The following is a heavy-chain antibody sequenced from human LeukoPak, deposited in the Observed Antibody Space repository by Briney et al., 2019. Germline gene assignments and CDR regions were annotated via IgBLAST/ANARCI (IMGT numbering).Heavy chain of an antibody. V-gene: IGHV4-39*01. CDR1: GGSISSSNYY. Sequence: PSETLSLTCTVSGGSISSSNYYWAWIRQPPGKGLEWIGSINYVENTYYSPSLKSRITISIDTPNNQLSLKLSSVTAADTAVYYCAGRPAYYFDYWGQGTLVTVSS. J-gene: IGHJ4*02. CDR2: INYVENT. CDR3: AGRPAYYFDY.